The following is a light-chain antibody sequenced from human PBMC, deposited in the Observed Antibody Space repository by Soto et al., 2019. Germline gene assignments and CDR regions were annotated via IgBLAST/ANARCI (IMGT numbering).Light chain of an antibody. CDR1: SSDIGTYNY. J-gene: IGLJ2*01. Sequence: QSALTQPASVSGSPGQSITISCTGTSSDIGTYNYISWYQQHPGKAPKLIIYDVSHRPSGVSNRFSASKAGNTASLTISGLQAEDEADYYCRSFTSINTPVVFGVGTKVTVL. V-gene: IGLV2-14*03. CDR3: RSFTSINTPVV. CDR2: DVS.